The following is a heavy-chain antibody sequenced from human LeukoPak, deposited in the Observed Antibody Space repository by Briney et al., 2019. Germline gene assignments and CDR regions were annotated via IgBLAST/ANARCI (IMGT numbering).Heavy chain of an antibody. V-gene: IGHV4-59*01. CDR3: ARGSSSPYYDFWSGYYTGIGVNWFDP. CDR2: IYYSGST. D-gene: IGHD3-3*01. CDR1: GGSISSYY. Sequence: PETLSLTCTVSGGSISSYYWSWIRQPPGKGLEWIGYIYYSGSTNYNPSLKSRVTISVDTSKNQFSLKLSSVTAADTAVYYCARGSSSPYYDFWSGYYTGIGVNWFDPWGQGTLVTVSS. J-gene: IGHJ5*02.